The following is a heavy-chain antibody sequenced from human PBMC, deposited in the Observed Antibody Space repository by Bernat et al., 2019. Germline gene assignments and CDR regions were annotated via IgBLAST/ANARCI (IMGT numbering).Heavy chain of an antibody. J-gene: IGHJ4*02. V-gene: IGHV3-23*01. CDR3: TKNRWTSSGSSDY. CDR1: GFTFSSYA. D-gene: IGHD3-22*01. Sequence: EVQLLESGGGFVQPGGSLRLSCTASGFTFSSYAMSWVRQAPGKGLEWFSIISAGGSSTFYSDSVKGRFTISRDNSKNTLYLQMNSLRAGDTAVYYCTKNRWTSSGSSDYWGQRSLVTVSS. CDR2: ISAGGSST.